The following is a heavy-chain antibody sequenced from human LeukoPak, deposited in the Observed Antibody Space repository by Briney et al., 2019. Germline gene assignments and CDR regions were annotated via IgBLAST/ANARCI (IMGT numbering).Heavy chain of an antibody. J-gene: IGHJ4*02. V-gene: IGHV4-34*01. CDR1: GGSISSYY. CDR2: INHSGST. Sequence: SETLSLTCTVSGGSISSYYWSWIRKPPGKGLEWIGEINHSGSTNYNPSLKSRVTISVDTSKNQFSLKLSSVTAADTAVYYCARGGWTGFDYWGQGTLVTVSS. D-gene: IGHD3/OR15-3a*01. CDR3: ARGGWTGFDY.